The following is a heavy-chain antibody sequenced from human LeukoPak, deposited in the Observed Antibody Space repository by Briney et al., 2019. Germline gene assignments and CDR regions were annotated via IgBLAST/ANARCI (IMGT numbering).Heavy chain of an antibody. CDR2: ISSGSGSI. V-gene: IGHV3-48*04. CDR3: ARMRSGRYLDY. J-gene: IGHJ4*02. CDR1: GSTLSGYS. Sequence: PGGSLRLSCVASGSTLSGYSMNWLRQAPGKGLEWISYISSGSGSIYYADSVKGRFTISRDNAENSLYLQMNSLRAEDTAVYYCARMRSGRYLDYWGQGTLVTVSS. D-gene: IGHD1-26*01.